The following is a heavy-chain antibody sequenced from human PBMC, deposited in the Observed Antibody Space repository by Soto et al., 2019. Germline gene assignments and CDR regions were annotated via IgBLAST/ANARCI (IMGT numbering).Heavy chain of an antibody. CDR2: IYYNGST. D-gene: IGHD6-19*01. V-gene: IGHV4-31*03. J-gene: IGHJ4*02. CDR3: ARDPIPVAGLFDC. CDR1: GGSISSGGDY. Sequence: SETLSLTCTVSGGSISSGGDYWSWIRQHPTKGLEWIGYIYYNGSTSYNPSLKSRVTISVDTSKNQFSLKLTSVTAADTAVYFCARDPIPVAGLFDCWGQGTLVTVSS.